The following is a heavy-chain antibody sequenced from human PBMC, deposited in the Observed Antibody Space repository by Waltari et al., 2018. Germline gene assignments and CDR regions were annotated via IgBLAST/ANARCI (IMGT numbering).Heavy chain of an antibody. D-gene: IGHD4-4*01. CDR3: AGGAYSYSYLDY. V-gene: IGHV3-53*01. CDR1: GFTVSSNY. J-gene: IGHJ4*02. Sequence: EVQLVESGGGLIQPGGSLRLSCAASGFTVSSNYISWVRQAPGKGLEWVSVIYSGGSRYSADSVRGRFTISRDNSKNTLYLQMNSLRAEDTAVYFCAGGAYSYSYLDYWGQGTLVTVSS. CDR2: IYSGGSR.